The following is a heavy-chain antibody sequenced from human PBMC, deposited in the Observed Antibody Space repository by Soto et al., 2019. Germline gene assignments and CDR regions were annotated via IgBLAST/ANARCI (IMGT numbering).Heavy chain of an antibody. Sequence: XATLSLTCTVSGDCFTSVSYYWSWIRQPPGKGLEWIGYIYYSGSADYNPSLGSRVTISIDTSKNQFSLKLTSVTAADTAVYYCARGVGFGYYYYHMDLWGQGTTVTVSS. CDR2: IYYSGSA. V-gene: IGHV4-61*01. CDR3: ARGVGFGYYYYHMDL. D-gene: IGHD3-10*01. J-gene: IGHJ6*02. CDR1: GDCFTSVSYY.